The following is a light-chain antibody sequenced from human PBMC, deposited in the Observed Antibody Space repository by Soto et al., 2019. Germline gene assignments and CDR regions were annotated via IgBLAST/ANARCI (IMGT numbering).Light chain of an antibody. V-gene: IGKV1-33*01. CDR3: QQYENLLLT. CDR1: HDISNY. Sequence: DIQMTQSPSSLSASLGDSVTITCQASHDISNYLNWYQHKPGKAPKLLIYDVSNLEAGVPSRFSGSASGTDFVFTISNLQPEDIATYYCQQYENLLLTFGGGTKVEIK. CDR2: DVS. J-gene: IGKJ4*01.